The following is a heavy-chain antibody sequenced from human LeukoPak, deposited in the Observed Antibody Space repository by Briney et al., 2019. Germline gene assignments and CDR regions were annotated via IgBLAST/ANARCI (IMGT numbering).Heavy chain of an antibody. CDR1: GFTVSSNY. Sequence: GGSLRLSCAASGFTVSSNYMSWVRQAPGKGLEWVSVIYSGGSTYYADSVKGRFAISRDNSKNTLYLQMNSLRAEDTAVYYCARTRGYCSGGSCSFQYTNYYFDYWGQGTLVTVSS. J-gene: IGHJ4*02. CDR2: IYSGGST. CDR3: ARTRGYCSGGSCSFQYTNYYFDY. D-gene: IGHD2-15*01. V-gene: IGHV3-66*01.